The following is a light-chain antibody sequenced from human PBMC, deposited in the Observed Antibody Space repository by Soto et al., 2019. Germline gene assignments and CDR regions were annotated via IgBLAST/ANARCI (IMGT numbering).Light chain of an antibody. Sequence: ETVLTKSPATLSMPPGERATLSCRASQSVGSSYLAWYQQKPGQAPKLLIYAASSRASGIPDRFSGSGSGTDFTLTIRRLEPDDFAVYYCQQDGSSSWTFGQGTKVDI. V-gene: IGKV3-20*01. J-gene: IGKJ1*01. CDR2: AAS. CDR3: QQDGSSSWT. CDR1: QSVGSSY.